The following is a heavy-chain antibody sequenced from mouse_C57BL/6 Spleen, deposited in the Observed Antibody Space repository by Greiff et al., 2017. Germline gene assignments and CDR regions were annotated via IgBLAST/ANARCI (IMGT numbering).Heavy chain of an antibody. V-gene: IGHV1-26*01. CDR1: GYTFTDYY. D-gene: IGHD1-1*01. Sequence: EVQLQQSGPELVKPGASVKISCKASGYTFTDYYMNWVKQSHGKSLEWIGDINPNNGGTSYNQKFKGKATLTVDKSSSTAYMELRSLTSEDSAVYYCARSGTTVVAGDYFGYWGQGNTRTVSS. J-gene: IGHJ2*01. CDR2: INPNNGGT. CDR3: ARSGTTVVAGDYFGY.